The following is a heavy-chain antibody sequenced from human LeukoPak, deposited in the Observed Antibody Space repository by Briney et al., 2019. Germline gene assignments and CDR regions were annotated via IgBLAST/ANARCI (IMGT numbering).Heavy chain of an antibody. J-gene: IGHJ6*02. CDR2: IYYSGST. CDR1: GGSISSSRYY. CDR3: AREGRDYYDSSGYYDYYYYGMDV. Sequence: SETLSLTCTVSGGSISSSRYYWGWIRQPPGKGLEWIGYIYYSGSTNYNPSLKSRVTISVDTSKNQFSLKLSSVTAADTAVYYCAREGRDYYDSSGYYDYYYYGMDVWGQGTTVTVSS. V-gene: IGHV4-61*01. D-gene: IGHD3-22*01.